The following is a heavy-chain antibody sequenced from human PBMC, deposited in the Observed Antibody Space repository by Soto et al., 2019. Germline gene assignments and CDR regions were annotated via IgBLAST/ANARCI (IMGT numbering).Heavy chain of an antibody. J-gene: IGHJ6*02. Sequence: PSETLSLTCTVSGGSISSGGYYWSWIRQHPGKGLEWIGYIYYSGSTYYNPSLKSRVTISVDTSKNQFSLKLSSVTAADTAVYYCASYYYDSSGRNYYYYYGMDVWGQGTTVTVSS. CDR2: IYYSGST. CDR1: GGSISSGGYY. V-gene: IGHV4-31*03. D-gene: IGHD3-22*01. CDR3: ASYYYDSSGRNYYYYYGMDV.